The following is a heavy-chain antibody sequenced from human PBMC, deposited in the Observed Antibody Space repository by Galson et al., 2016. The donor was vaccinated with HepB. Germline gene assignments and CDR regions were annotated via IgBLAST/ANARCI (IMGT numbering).Heavy chain of an antibody. CDR1: GFTFSSHT. V-gene: IGHV3-30-3*01. Sequence: SLRLPCAASGFTFSSHTMHWVRQAPGKGLDWVAVISSEGSRTDYADSVKGRFTISRDISKNTVFLQMNSLRVIDTAVYYCARDNYGYGNYLDSWGQGTLVTVSS. D-gene: IGHD3-16*01. CDR2: ISSEGSRT. CDR3: ARDNYGYGNYLDS. J-gene: IGHJ4*02.